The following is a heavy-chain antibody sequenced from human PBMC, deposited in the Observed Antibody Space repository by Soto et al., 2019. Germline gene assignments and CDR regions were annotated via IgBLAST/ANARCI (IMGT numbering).Heavy chain of an antibody. Sequence: EVQLVESGGGLVQPGGSLRLSCAVSGLTFSDYWMSWVRQAPGKGLEWVANINQDGSEEHYPDSVKGRFTISRDNAKNSLSLQMNGLRAEDTGVYYCVRWQNWGQGTLVTVSS. CDR3: VRWQN. CDR1: GLTFSDYW. CDR2: INQDGSEE. D-gene: IGHD5-12*01. V-gene: IGHV3-7*05. J-gene: IGHJ4*02.